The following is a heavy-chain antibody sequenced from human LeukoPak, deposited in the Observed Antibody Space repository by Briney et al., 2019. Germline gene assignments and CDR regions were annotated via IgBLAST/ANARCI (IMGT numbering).Heavy chain of an antibody. CDR2: IKLDGSEK. J-gene: IGHJ4*02. CDR1: GFTFSRHG. CDR3: ARDQYDTWSRRGNFDS. D-gene: IGHD3-3*01. V-gene: IGHV3-7*03. Sequence: GGSLRLSCAPSGFTFSRHGMHWVRQAPGKGLEWVANIKLDGSEKNYVDSVKGRFTISRDNTKNSLYLQMNSLRVEDTAVFYCARDQYDTWSRRGNFDSWGQGTLVIVSS.